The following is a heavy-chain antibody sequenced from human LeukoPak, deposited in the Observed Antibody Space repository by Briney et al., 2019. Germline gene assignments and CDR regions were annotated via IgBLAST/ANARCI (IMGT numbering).Heavy chain of an antibody. V-gene: IGHV1-8*01. J-gene: IGHJ3*02. D-gene: IGHD3-22*01. CDR3: AKDRYDTSGYYFFDAFDI. CDR1: GYTFTSYD. Sequence: ASVKVSCKASGYTFTSYDINWVRQATGQGLEWMGWMNPNSGNTGYAQKFQGRVTMTRNTSISTAYMELSSLRAEDTAVYYCAKDRYDTSGYYFFDAFDIWGQGTMVTVSS. CDR2: MNPNSGNT.